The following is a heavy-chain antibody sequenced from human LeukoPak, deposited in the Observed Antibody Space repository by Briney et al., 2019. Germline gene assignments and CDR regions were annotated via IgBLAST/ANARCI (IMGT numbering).Heavy chain of an antibody. D-gene: IGHD3-10*01. J-gene: IGHJ6*03. CDR3: ARGDVLHLDMDV. CDR2: INWNGGTT. CDR1: GFTFDDHG. V-gene: IGHV3-20*04. Sequence: GVSLRLSCAASGFTFDDHGMTWVRQPPGKGLEWVSGINWNGGTTGYADSVKGRFTISRDNAKNSLYLQMNSLRAEDTALYYCARGDVLHLDMDVWGKGTTVTVSS.